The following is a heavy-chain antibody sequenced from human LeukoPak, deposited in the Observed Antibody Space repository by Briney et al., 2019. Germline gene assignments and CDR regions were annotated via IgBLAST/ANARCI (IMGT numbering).Heavy chain of an antibody. CDR3: ARLNYYGSGSYYWFDP. J-gene: IGHJ5*02. D-gene: IGHD3-10*01. Sequence: SQTLSLTCTVSGGSINSGGYYWSWIRQPPGKGLEWIGYISNSGNTNYNPSLKSRVTISVDTSKNQFPLKLSSVTAADTAVYYCARLNYYGSGSYYWFDPWGQGTLVTVSS. V-gene: IGHV4-61*08. CDR2: ISNSGNT. CDR1: GGSINSGGYY.